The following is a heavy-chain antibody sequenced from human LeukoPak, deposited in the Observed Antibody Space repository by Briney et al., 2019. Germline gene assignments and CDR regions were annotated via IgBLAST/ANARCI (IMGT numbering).Heavy chain of an antibody. Sequence: SQTLSLTCAVSGDSIDNPTLYWSWIRQPAGKGLEWIGRIYSSGSTNYNPSLQSRLTISVDSSKNQFSLKLNSVTAADTAVYFCVGIVITEPRVEHLGQGTLVSVSS. D-gene: IGHD3-22*01. CDR3: VGIVITEPRVEH. CDR2: IYSSGST. V-gene: IGHV4-61*02. CDR1: GDSIDNPTLY. J-gene: IGHJ1*01.